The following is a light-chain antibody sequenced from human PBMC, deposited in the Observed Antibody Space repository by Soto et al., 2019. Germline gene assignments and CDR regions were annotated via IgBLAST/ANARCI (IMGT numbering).Light chain of an antibody. Sequence: EIVLTQSPGTLSLSPGERATLSCRASQSVSNNYLAWYQQKPGQAPRLLIYGASIRATGVPDRFSGSGSGTDFTLTISRLEPEDLAVYSCQHYGTSRVTFGPGTKVDIK. V-gene: IGKV3-20*01. CDR1: QSVSNNY. CDR3: QHYGTSRVT. J-gene: IGKJ3*01. CDR2: GAS.